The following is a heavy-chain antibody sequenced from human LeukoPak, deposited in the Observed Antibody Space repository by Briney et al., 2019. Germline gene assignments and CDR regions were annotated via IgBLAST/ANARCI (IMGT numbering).Heavy chain of an antibody. V-gene: IGHV4-61*01. J-gene: IGHJ3*02. CDR3: ARGQFPGYSSSWYSPYDAFDI. CDR2: IYYSGST. CDR1: GGSISSSSYY. Sequence: SETLSLTCTVSGGSISSSSYYWSWIRRPPGKGLEWIGYIYYSGSTNYNPSLKSRVTISVDTSKNQFSLKLSSVTAADTAVYYCARGQFPGYSSSWYSPYDAFDIWGQGTMVTVSS. D-gene: IGHD6-13*01.